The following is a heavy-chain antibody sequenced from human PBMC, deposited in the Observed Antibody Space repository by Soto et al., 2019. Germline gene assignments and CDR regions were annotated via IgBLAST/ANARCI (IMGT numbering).Heavy chain of an antibody. D-gene: IGHD3-3*01. CDR2: VYYSGST. V-gene: IGHV4-59*01. Sequence: PSETLSLTCTPSGCSLSSYYWTWIRQPPGKGLEWIAYVYYSGSTNYNPSLMSRVSISADTSKNQFCLKLSSVTAAATAVYYWARCYYDFWSGDFDYWGQGTLVPVSS. CDR1: GCSLSSYY. J-gene: IGHJ4*02. CDR3: ARCYYDFWSGDFDY.